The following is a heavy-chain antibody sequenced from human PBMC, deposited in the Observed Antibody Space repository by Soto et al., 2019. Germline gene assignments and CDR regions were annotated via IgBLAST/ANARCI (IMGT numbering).Heavy chain of an antibody. D-gene: IGHD2-2*01. CDR1: GYTFSNYG. CDR3: ASVVPGAEAWFGP. V-gene: IGHV1-18*01. CDR2: ISLYSDGT. J-gene: IGHJ5*02. Sequence: ASVKVTCKTSGYTFSNYGITWVRQAPGQPLEWLGWISLYSDGTNYAQKFQGRVSMTTDTSTTTAYMELRSLRSDDTAVYYCASVVPGAEAWFGPSGKGPLVTVSS.